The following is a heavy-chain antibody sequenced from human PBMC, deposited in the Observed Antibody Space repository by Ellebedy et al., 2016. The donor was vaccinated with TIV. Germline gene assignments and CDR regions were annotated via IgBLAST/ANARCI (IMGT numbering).Heavy chain of an antibody. Sequence: MPGGSLRLSFTVSGCSISSYYSSWLRQPPGKGLEWFGYLYYSGSTNYNPSLTSRVTISLDTSKNQFSLKLSSVTAADTAVYYCARGPATGTSRGWFDLWGQGTLVSVSS. J-gene: IGHJ5*02. D-gene: IGHD1/OR15-1a*01. CDR2: LYYSGST. V-gene: IGHV4-59*08. CDR1: GCSISSYY. CDR3: ARGPATGTSRGWFDL.